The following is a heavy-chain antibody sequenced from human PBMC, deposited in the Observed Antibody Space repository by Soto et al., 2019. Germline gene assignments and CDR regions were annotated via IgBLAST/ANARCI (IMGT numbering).Heavy chain of an antibody. D-gene: IGHD3-3*01. Sequence: QMQLQESGPGLVKPSETLSLTCTVSGGSIRGYYWSWIRQSAGMGLEWIGRMHTSGSTNYNPSLKSRVTFSVDMSNNHFSLKLTSVTAADTAVYYCARDNNDFWSLYPLAFDYWGQGALVTVSS. CDR3: ARDNNDFWSLYPLAFDY. J-gene: IGHJ4*02. CDR1: GGSIRGYY. V-gene: IGHV4-4*07. CDR2: MHTSGST.